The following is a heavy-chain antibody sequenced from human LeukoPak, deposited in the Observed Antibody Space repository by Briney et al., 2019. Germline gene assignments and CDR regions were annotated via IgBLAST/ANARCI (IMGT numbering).Heavy chain of an antibody. CDR2: MYSTGSS. J-gene: IGHJ4*02. CDR3: ACLVGATNDYFDS. Sequence: SETLSLTCTVSGGSISSSSFYWGWMRQPPGKGLEWIGSMYSTGSSYYTPSLKSRVTMSIDASSNQVSLKLHSLTAADTAVYYCACLVGATNDYFDSWGQGTLVTVSS. D-gene: IGHD1-26*01. V-gene: IGHV4-39*07. CDR1: GGSISSSSFY.